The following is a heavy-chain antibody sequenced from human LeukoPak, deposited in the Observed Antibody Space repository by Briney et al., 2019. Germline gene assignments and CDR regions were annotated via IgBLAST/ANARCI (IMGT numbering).Heavy chain of an antibody. J-gene: IGHJ3*02. CDR3: AKDETYSSSFRTLAENDAFDI. CDR1: GFTFSSYA. D-gene: IGHD6-6*01. Sequence: PGGSLRLSCAASGFTFSSYAMSWVRQAPGKGLEWVSAISGSGGSTYYADSVKGRFTISRDNSKNTLYLQMNSLRAEDTAVYYCAKDETYSSSFRTLAENDAFDIWGQGTMVTVSS. CDR2: ISGSGGST. V-gene: IGHV3-23*01.